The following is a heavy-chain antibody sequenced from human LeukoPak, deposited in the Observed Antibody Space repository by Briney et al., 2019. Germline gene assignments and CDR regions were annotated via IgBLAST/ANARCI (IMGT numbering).Heavy chain of an antibody. CDR2: INWNGGST. CDR1: GFTFDDYG. D-gene: IGHD5-18*01. V-gene: IGHV3-20*04. Sequence: GGSLRLSCAASGFTFDDYGMSWVRQAPGKGLEWVSGINWNGGSTGYADSVKGRFTISRDNAKNSLYLQMNSLRAEDTALYYCARDRGVDTTMVNWFDPWGQGTLVTVSS. J-gene: IGHJ5*02. CDR3: ARDRGVDTTMVNWFDP.